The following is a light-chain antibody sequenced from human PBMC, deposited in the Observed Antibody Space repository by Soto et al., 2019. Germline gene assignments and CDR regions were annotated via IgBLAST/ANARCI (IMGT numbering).Light chain of an antibody. J-gene: IGKJ4*01. V-gene: IGKV3-20*01. Sequence: EIVLTQSPGTLSLSPGERATLSCRASQSVSSSYLAWYQQKPGQAPRLLIYGASSRATGIPDRFSGSGSGTDFTLTISRLEPEDFAVYYCHQYHYWSRPSFGGGTKVEI. CDR1: QSVSSSY. CDR2: GAS. CDR3: HQYHYWSRPS.